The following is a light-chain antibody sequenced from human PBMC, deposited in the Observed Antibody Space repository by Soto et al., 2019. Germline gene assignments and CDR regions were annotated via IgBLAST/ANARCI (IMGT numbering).Light chain of an antibody. J-gene: IGLJ2*01. Sequence: QSALTQPRSVSGSPGQSVTISCTGTSSDVGGYNYVSWYQQHPGKAPKLMFYDVSKRPSGVPDRFSGSKSGNTASLTISGLQAEDEGDYYCCSYAGSYTLVFGGGTKLTVL. V-gene: IGLV2-11*01. CDR2: DVS. CDR3: CSYAGSYTLV. CDR1: SSDVGGYNY.